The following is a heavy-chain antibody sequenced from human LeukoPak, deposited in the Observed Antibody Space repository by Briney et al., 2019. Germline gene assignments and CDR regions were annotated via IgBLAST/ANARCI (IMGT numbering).Heavy chain of an antibody. V-gene: IGHV4-34*01. Sequence: SETLSLTCAVYGGSFSGYYCSWIRQPPGKGLEWIGDINHSGSTNYTPSLKSRVTISVDTSKNQFSLKLSSVTAADTAVYYCARRVKGSGSYYRPYYFDYWGQGTLVTVSS. CDR2: INHSGST. CDR3: ARRVKGSGSYYRPYYFDY. CDR1: GGSFSGYY. D-gene: IGHD3-10*01. J-gene: IGHJ4*02.